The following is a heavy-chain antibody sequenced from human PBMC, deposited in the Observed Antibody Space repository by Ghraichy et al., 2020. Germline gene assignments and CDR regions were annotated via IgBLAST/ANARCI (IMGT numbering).Heavy chain of an antibody. Sequence: LSLTCAASGFTFSSYAMSWLRQAPGKGLEWVSAISGSGGSTYYADSVKGRFTISRDNSKNTLYLQMNSLRAEDTAVYYCAKDRRPRISTSAGYWGQGTLFTVSS. D-gene: IGHD2-2*01. V-gene: IGHV3-23*01. CDR2: ISGSGGST. CDR1: GFTFSSYA. J-gene: IGHJ4*02. CDR3: AKDRRPRISTSAGY.